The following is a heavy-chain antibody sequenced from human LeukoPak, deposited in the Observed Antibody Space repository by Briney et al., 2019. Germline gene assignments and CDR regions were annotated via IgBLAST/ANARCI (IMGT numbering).Heavy chain of an antibody. V-gene: IGHV3-30-3*01. CDR1: GFTFSSSA. J-gene: IGHJ5*02. CDR2: ISYDGSNK. Sequence: GGSLRLSCAASGFTFSSSATHWVRQAPDKGLEWVAVISYDGSNKYYADSVKGRFTISRDNSKNTLYLQMNSLRAEDTAVYYCARDLSIAVAGNPGVSWGQGTLVTVSS. CDR3: ARDLSIAVAGNPGVS. D-gene: IGHD6-19*01.